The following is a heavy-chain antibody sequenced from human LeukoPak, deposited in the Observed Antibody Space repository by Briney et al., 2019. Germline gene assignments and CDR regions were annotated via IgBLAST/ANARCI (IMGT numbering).Heavy chain of an antibody. V-gene: IGHV3-7*01. Sequence: GGSLRLSCAASGFTFNSYWMSWVRQAPGKGLEWVANIKQDGSEKYYVDSVKGRFTISRDNAKNSLWLQINTLRAEDTAVYYCARVRGGEYTSSSGGFDYWGQGTLVTVSS. CDR3: ARVRGGEYTSSSGGFDY. CDR2: IKQDGSEK. CDR1: GFTFNSYW. J-gene: IGHJ4*02. D-gene: IGHD6-6*01.